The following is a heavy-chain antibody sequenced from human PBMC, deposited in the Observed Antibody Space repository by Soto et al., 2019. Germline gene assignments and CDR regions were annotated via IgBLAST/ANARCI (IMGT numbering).Heavy chain of an antibody. CDR2: IYYSGST. V-gene: IGHV4-30-4*01. Sequence: PSETLSVTCTVSGGSISSGDYYWSWIRQPPGKGLEWIGYIYYSGSTYYNPSLKSRVTISVDTSKNQFSLKLSSVTAADTAVYYCAREGYYYDSSGYRNYGAFHISGQAPMVTVS. CDR1: GGSISSGDYY. J-gene: IGHJ3*02. D-gene: IGHD3-22*01. CDR3: AREGYYYDSSGYRNYGAFHI.